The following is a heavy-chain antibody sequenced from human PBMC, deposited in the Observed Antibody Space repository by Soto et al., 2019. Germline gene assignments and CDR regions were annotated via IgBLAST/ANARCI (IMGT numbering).Heavy chain of an antibody. Sequence: PSETLSLTCAVYGGSFSGYYWSRIRQPPGKGLEWIGEINHSGSTNYNPSLKSRVTISVDTSKNQFSLKLSSVTAADTAVYYCARARWENDVLYFDYWGQGTLVTVSS. J-gene: IGHJ4*02. V-gene: IGHV4-34*01. CDR3: ARARWENDVLYFDY. CDR2: INHSGST. CDR1: GGSFSGYY. D-gene: IGHD1-1*01.